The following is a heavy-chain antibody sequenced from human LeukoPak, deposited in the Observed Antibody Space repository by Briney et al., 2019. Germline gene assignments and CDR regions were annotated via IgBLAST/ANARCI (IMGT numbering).Heavy chain of an antibody. Sequence: ASVKVSCKASGYTFTGYYMHWVRQAPGQGLEWMGRINPNSGGTNYAQKFQGRVTMTRDTSISTAYMELSRLRSDDAAVYYCARGIAAAGTVDGAFDIWGQGTMVTVSS. D-gene: IGHD6-13*01. CDR3: ARGIAAAGTVDGAFDI. CDR2: INPNSGGT. J-gene: IGHJ3*02. CDR1: GYTFTGYY. V-gene: IGHV1-2*06.